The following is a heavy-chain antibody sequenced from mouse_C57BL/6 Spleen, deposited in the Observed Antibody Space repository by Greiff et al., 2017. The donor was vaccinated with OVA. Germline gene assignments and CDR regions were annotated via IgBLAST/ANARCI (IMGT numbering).Heavy chain of an antibody. Sequence: EVKLVESEGGLVQPGSSMKLSCTASGFTFSDYYMAWVRQVPEKGLEWVANINYDGSSTYYLDSLKSRFIISRDNAKNILYLQMSSLKSEDTATYYCARGGNGYTWYFDVWGTGTTVTVSS. CDR2: INYDGSST. CDR3: ARGGNGYTWYFDV. J-gene: IGHJ1*03. CDR1: GFTFSDYY. D-gene: IGHD2-2*01. V-gene: IGHV5-16*01.